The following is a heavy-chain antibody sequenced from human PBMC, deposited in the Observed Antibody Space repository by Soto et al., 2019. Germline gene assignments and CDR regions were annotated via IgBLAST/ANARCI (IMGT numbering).Heavy chain of an antibody. CDR2: MYNTGST. Sequence: QVQLQESGPGLVKPSETLSLTCTVSGGTISRYYWSWIRQPPGKGLEWIGYMYNTGSTVYNPSFKSRVTISADTSKHQFSLKLNSVTAADTAVYYCARDLWGYCGTDCYPLDVWGQGTTVTVSS. CDR1: GGTISRYY. CDR3: ARDLWGYCGTDCYPLDV. V-gene: IGHV4-59*01. D-gene: IGHD2-21*02. J-gene: IGHJ6*02.